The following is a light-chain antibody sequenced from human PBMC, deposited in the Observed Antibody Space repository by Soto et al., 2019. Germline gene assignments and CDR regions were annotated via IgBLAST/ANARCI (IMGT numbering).Light chain of an antibody. CDR2: GAS. Sequence: EIVMTHSPATLSVSPCDRATLSCSASQSVSSNLAWYQKKPGQAPRLLIYGASTRATGIPARFSGSGSATEFTLTISSLQSGDFAVYYCQQYNIWPPWTFGQGTKVDIK. CDR3: QQYNIWPPWT. J-gene: IGKJ1*01. CDR1: QSVSSN. V-gene: IGKV3-15*01.